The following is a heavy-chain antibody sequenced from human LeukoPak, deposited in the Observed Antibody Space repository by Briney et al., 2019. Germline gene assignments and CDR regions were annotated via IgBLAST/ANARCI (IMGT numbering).Heavy chain of an antibody. CDR3: ARHDGRGGATMGALDS. CDR2: IYSGRTT. D-gene: IGHD5-12*01. Sequence: SETLSLTCTVSAGSISSSSHHWGWIRQSPGKGLEWIASIYSGRTTYYNPSLNSRVTISVLTSKNQFSLQLHSVTAADTAVYYCARHDGRGGATMGALDSWGQGSLVTISS. V-gene: IGHV4-39*01. CDR1: AGSISSSSHH. J-gene: IGHJ4*02.